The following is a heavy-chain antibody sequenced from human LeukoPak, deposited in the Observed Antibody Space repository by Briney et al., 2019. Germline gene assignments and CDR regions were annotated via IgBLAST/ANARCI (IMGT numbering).Heavy chain of an antibody. J-gene: IGHJ4*02. Sequence: ASVKVSCKVSGGTFSNYAISWVRQAPGQGLEWMGGIIPIFGTANYAQKFQGRVTITADESTSTAYMELSSLRSDDTAVYYCARTPSSGWTTFGYWGQGTLVTVSS. CDR1: GGTFSNYA. D-gene: IGHD6-19*01. CDR3: ARTPSSGWTTFGY. CDR2: IIPIFGTA. V-gene: IGHV1-69*01.